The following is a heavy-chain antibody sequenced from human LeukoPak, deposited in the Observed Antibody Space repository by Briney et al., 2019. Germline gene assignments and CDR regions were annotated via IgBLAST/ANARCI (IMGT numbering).Heavy chain of an antibody. CDR3: ARDDPWEGGGYNSGPP. CDR2: INHSGST. CDR1: GGSFSGYY. Sequence: NTSETLSLTCAVYGGSFSGYYWSWIRQPPGKGLEWIGEINHSGSTNYNPSLKSRVTISVDTSKNQFSLKLSSVTAADTAVYYCARDDPWEGGGYNSGPPWGQGTLVTVSS. J-gene: IGHJ5*02. V-gene: IGHV4-34*01. D-gene: IGHD5-24*01.